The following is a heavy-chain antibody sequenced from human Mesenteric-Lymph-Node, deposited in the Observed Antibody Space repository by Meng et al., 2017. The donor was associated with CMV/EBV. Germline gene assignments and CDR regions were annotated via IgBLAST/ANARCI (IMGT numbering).Heavy chain of an antibody. V-gene: IGHV3-48*03. CDR1: GFTFSSYE. CDR2: ISSSGNTI. Sequence: GESLKISCAASGFTFSSYEMNWVRQAPGKGLEWVSYISSSGNTIYYADSVKGRFTTTRDNAKNSLYLQMNSLRAEDTAVYYCAREGGAAAVYYYYNGMDVWGQGTTVTVSS. D-gene: IGHD6-13*01. J-gene: IGHJ6*02. CDR3: AREGGAAAVYYYYNGMDV.